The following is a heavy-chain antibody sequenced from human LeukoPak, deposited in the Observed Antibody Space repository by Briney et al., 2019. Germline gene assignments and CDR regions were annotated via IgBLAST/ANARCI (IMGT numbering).Heavy chain of an antibody. D-gene: IGHD6-13*01. CDR3: ARASSFGSSWYGTSYYYYYMDV. CDR2: MYYSGST. CDR1: GGSISSYY. Sequence: SETLSLTCTVSGGSISSYYWSWIRQPPGKGLEWIGYMYYSGSTNYNPSLKSRVTISVDTSKNQFSLKLSSVTAADTAVYYCARASSFGSSWYGTSYYYYYMDVWGKGTTVTVSS. V-gene: IGHV4-59*01. J-gene: IGHJ6*03.